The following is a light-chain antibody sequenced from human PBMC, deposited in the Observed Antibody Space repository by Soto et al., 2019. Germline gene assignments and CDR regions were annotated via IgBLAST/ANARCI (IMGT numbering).Light chain of an antibody. Sequence: LPKSPGTMSFTPVYSSPLSFTASQSVSSSYLAWYQQKPGQAHRLLIYGASSRATGIPDRFSGSGYGTDVTLTISRLEPEDLAVYYGQQYGSSQVTFGQGTQLEIK. CDR3: QQYGSSQVT. CDR1: QSVSSSY. CDR2: GAS. V-gene: IGKV3-20*01. J-gene: IGKJ5*01.